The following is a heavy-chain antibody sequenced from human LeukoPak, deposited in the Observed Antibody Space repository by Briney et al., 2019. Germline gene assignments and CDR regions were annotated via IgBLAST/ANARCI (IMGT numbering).Heavy chain of an antibody. Sequence: GESLKISCKGSGYTFTSSWIGWVRQMPGKGLEWMGIIYPGDSDTRYSPSFQGQVTISADKSISTAYLQWSSLKASDTAMYYCARLYYDFWSGYYYWGQGTLVTVSS. CDR1: GYTFTSSW. CDR2: IYPGDSDT. V-gene: IGHV5-51*01. CDR3: ARLYYDFWSGYYY. D-gene: IGHD3-3*01. J-gene: IGHJ4*02.